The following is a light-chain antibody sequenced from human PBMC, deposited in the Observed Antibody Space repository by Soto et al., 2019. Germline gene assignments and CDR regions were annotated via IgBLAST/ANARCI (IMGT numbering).Light chain of an antibody. CDR2: ATS. Sequence: EIVLTQSPGTLSSSPGERATLSCRASQSIDSKYLAWYQHKPGQAPRLLIYATSSRATGIPDRFGGSGSGTDFTLTINRLEPEDFAVYYCQQYFASSWTFGQGTRWIS. CDR3: QQYFASSWT. J-gene: IGKJ1*01. CDR1: QSIDSKY. V-gene: IGKV3-20*01.